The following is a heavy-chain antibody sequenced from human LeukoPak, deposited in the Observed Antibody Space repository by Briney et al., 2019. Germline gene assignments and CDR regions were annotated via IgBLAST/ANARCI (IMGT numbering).Heavy chain of an antibody. J-gene: IGHJ5*02. CDR2: IRSKAYGGTT. V-gene: IGHV3-49*04. D-gene: IGHD3-10*01. CDR1: GFTFGDYA. Sequence: GGSLRLSCTASGFTFGDYAMTWVRQAPGKGLEWVGFIRSKAYGGTTEYAASVKGRFTISRDDYKSIAYLQMNSLKTEDTAVYYCTRDPRHMVRGDVGWFVPWGQGTLATVSS. CDR3: TRDPRHMVRGDVGWFVP.